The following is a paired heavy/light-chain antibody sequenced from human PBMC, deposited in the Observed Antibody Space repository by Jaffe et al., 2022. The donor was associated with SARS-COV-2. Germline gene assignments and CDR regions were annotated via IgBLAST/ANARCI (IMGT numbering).Heavy chain of an antibody. CDR1: RGSVTANY. D-gene: IGHD3-10*01. CDR3: ASGEHNSGTYYTDY. Sequence: QVQLQESGPGLVKPSETLSLTCTVSRGSVTANYWSWIRQAPGEGLEWIGCVYDSGAISYNPSLSSRVTISVDTSKNQFSLKLISVTAADTAVYYCASGEHNSGTYYTDYWGQGTLVTVSS. J-gene: IGHJ4*02. CDR2: VYDSGAI. V-gene: IGHV4-59*02.
Light chain of an antibody. Sequence: DIQMTQSPSTLSASVGDRVTITCRTSQSTSRWLAWYQQKPGKAPKLLIYKASILKSGVPSRFSGGGSATEFTLTISSLQPDDFATYYCQQYNSFPLTFGGGTNVEIK. CDR1: QSTSRW. V-gene: IGKV1-5*03. J-gene: IGKJ4*01. CDR3: QQYNSFPLT. CDR2: KAS.